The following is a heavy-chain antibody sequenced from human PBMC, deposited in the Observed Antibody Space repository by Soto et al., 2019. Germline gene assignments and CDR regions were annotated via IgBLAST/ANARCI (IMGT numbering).Heavy chain of an antibody. D-gene: IGHD2-21*01. V-gene: IGHV3-21*01. CDR3: ARAGRGGDGFKPYDY. CDR2: ISSSSSYI. Sequence: GGSLRLSCAASGFTFSSYSMNWVRQAPGKGLEWVSSISSSSSYIYYADSVKGRFTISRDNAKNSLYLQMNSLRAEDTAVYYCARAGRGGDGFKPYDYWGQGTLVTVSS. J-gene: IGHJ4*02. CDR1: GFTFSSYS.